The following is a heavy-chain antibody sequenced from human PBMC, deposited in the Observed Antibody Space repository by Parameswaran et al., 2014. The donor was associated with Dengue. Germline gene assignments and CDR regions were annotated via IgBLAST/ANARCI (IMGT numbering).Heavy chain of an antibody. CDR2: ISYDGSNK. CDR1: GFTFSSYA. J-gene: IGHJ4*02. D-gene: IGHD3-3*01. Sequence: GGSLRLSCAASGFTFSSYAMHWVRQAPGKGLEWVAVISYDGSNKYYADSVKGRFTISRDNSKNTLYLQMNSLRAEDTAVYYCARDPYDFWSGYFEYYFDYWGQGTLVTVSS. V-gene: IGHV3-30-3*01. CDR3: ARDPYDFWSGYFEYYFDY.